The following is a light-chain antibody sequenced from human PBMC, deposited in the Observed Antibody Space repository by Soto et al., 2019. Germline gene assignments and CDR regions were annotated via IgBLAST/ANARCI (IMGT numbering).Light chain of an antibody. CDR1: QSLVHTDGKTY. CDR2: EVS. J-gene: IGKJ4*01. Sequence: DVVMTQTPLSLSVTPGQPASSSCKSSQSLVHTDGKTYLYWFLQRPGQSPQLLIYEVSNRFSGVPDRFSGRGSGTELPLKISRVEAADVGVYYCMKSIQLPLTFGGGTKVEIK. CDR3: MKSIQLPLT. V-gene: IGKV2D-29*02.